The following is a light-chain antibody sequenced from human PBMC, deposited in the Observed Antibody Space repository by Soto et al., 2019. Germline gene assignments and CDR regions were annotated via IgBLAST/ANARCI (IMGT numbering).Light chain of an antibody. J-gene: IGKJ4*01. CDR1: QSISTW. Sequence: DIRMTQSPSTLSASVGDRFTITCRASQSISTWLAWYQQKPGKAPKLLIYKASNLEGGVPSRFSGSGSGTEFTITISSLQPDDFATYYCQQYNTYPLTFGGGTTVEIK. CDR3: QQYNTYPLT. V-gene: IGKV1-5*03. CDR2: KAS.